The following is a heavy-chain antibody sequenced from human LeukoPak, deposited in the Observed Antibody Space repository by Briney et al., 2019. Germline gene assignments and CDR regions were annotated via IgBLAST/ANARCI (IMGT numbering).Heavy chain of an antibody. CDR2: IKQGESER. Sequence: PGGSLRLSCAASGFTFRSYRMNWVRQAPGKGLEWVASIKQGESERYYVDSVNGRFTISRDNAKNSLYLQMNSLRAEDTAVYYCARGDNSAFDIWGHGTIGSVSS. V-gene: IGHV3-7*04. D-gene: IGHD3-22*01. J-gene: IGHJ3*02. CDR1: GFTFRSYR. CDR3: ARGDNSAFDI.